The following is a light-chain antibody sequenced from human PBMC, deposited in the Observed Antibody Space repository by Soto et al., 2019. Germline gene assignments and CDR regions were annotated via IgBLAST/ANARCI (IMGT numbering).Light chain of an antibody. J-gene: IGLJ2*01. CDR3: ATWDLALGAGVL. CDR1: SSNIGKNS. Sequence: QSVLTQPPSVSAAPGQGVSISCSGGSSNIGKNSVSWYQQLPATAPKLLIYDDHQRPSGIPDRFSASKSGTSATLDITGLQPADAADYYCATWDLALGAGVLFGGGTQLTVL. CDR2: DDH. V-gene: IGLV1-51*01.